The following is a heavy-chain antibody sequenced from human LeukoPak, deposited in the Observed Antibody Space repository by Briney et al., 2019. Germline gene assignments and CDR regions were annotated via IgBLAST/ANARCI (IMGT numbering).Heavy chain of an antibody. Sequence: ASQTLSPTCAVSGGSISSGGYSWSWIRQPPGKGLEWIGYIYHSGSTYYNPSLKSRVTISVDRSKNQFSLKLSSVTAADTAVYYCARDGGRTRDYYDRPEGYGMDVWGQGTTVTVSS. D-gene: IGHD3-22*01. CDR1: GGSISSGGYS. V-gene: IGHV4-30-2*01. J-gene: IGHJ6*02. CDR3: ARDGGRTRDYYDRPEGYGMDV. CDR2: IYHSGST.